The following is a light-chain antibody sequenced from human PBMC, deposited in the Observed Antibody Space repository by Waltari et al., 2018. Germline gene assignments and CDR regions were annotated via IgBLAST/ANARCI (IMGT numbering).Light chain of an antibody. CDR3: SAYTGVNSLL. Sequence: QSALTQPPSASGSPGQSVTISCTGTSSDVGGNDYVSWYRQEPGKAPKLWIYDVTKRPSGVPDRCSGSRSGNTASLTVSGLQAEDEADYFCSAYTGVNSLLFGGGTKLTVL. CDR1: SSDVGGNDY. CDR2: DVT. J-gene: IGLJ3*02. V-gene: IGLV2-8*01.